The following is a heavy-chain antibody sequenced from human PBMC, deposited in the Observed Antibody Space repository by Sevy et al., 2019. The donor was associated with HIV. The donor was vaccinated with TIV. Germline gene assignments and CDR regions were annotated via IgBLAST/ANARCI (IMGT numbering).Heavy chain of an antibody. CDR1: GFTFSNAW. D-gene: IGHD2-8*01. CDR2: IKSKSEGGTT. V-gene: IGHV3-15*01. J-gene: IGHJ4*02. CDR3: TNNRGYCIDGVGGEYFDS. Sequence: GESLKISCGASGFTFSNAWMTWVRQAPGKGLEWVGRIKSKSEGGTTDYAEPVKGRFTIARDDSKNTLYLHMNSLKSDDTSVYYCTNNRGYCIDGVGGEYFDSWGQGTLVTVSS.